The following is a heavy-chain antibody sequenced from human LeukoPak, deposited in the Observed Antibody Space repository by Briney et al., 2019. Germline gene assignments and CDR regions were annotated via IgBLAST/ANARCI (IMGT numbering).Heavy chain of an antibody. CDR1: GGSISSYY. V-gene: IGHV4-4*07. Sequence: SETLSLTCSVSGGSISSYYWSWIRQPAGKQPEWIGRMYTSGSTYYNPSLKSRVTMLADTSKNQFSLKLTSVTAADTSVYYCAREGGPGGDYGSIDSWGQGTLVTVSS. CDR2: MYTSGST. CDR3: AREGGPGGDYGSIDS. J-gene: IGHJ4*02. D-gene: IGHD4-17*01.